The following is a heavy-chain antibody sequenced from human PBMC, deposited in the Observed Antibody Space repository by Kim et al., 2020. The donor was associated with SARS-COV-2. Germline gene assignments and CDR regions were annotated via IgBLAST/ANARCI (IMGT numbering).Heavy chain of an antibody. Sequence: GGSLRLSCAASGFVFSSYIMYWVRQAPGKGLEYVSAISTNGGNTYYADSVKGRFTISRDNSRNRLYLQMSSLRVEDTAVYYCVKVLGSHDCYDYWGQGTLVAVSS. CDR1: GFVFSSYI. V-gene: IGHV3-64D*09. CDR2: ISTNGGNT. CDR3: VKVLGSHDCYDY. J-gene: IGHJ4*02. D-gene: IGHD2-21*01.